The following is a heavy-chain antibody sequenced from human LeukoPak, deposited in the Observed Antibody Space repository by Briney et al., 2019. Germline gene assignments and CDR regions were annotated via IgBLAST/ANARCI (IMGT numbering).Heavy chain of an antibody. CDR2: INPSGGST. CDR1: GYTFTSYY. V-gene: IGHV1-46*01. D-gene: IGHD2-2*01. Sequence: ASVKVSCKASGYTFTSYYMHWVRQAPGQGLEWMGIINPSGGSTSYAQKFQGRVTMTRDMSTSTVYMELSSLRSEDTAVYYCARAGGIVVVPAAAEFDPWGQGTLVTVSS. J-gene: IGHJ5*02. CDR3: ARAGGIVVVPAAAEFDP.